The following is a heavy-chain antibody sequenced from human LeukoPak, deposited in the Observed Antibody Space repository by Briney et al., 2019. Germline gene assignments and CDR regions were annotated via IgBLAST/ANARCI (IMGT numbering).Heavy chain of an antibody. V-gene: IGHV3-30*18. CDR1: GFTFSSYE. J-gene: IGHJ6*02. Sequence: GGSLRLSCAASGFTFSSYEMNWVRQAPGKGLEWVAVISYDGSNKYYADSVKGRFTISRDNSKNTLYLQMNSLRAEDTAVYYCAKGLYDFWSGYSSNGMDVWGQGTTVTVSS. CDR3: AKGLYDFWSGYSSNGMDV. D-gene: IGHD3-3*01. CDR2: ISYDGSNK.